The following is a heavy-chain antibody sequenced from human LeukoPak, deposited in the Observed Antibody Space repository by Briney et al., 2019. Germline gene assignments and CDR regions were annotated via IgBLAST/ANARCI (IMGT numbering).Heavy chain of an antibody. D-gene: IGHD5-18*01. Sequence: ASVKVSCKASGYTFTGYYMHWVRQAPGQGLEWMGWINPNSGGTNYAQKFQGRVTMTRDTSISTAHMELSRLTSDDTAVYYCARASNQYSYVLTFFDYWGQGTLVTVSS. V-gene: IGHV1-2*02. CDR2: INPNSGGT. J-gene: IGHJ4*02. CDR1: GYTFTGYY. CDR3: ARASNQYSYVLTFFDY.